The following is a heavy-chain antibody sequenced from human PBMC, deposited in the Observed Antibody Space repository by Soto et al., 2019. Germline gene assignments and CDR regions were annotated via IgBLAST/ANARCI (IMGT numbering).Heavy chain of an antibody. Sequence: ASVKVSCKPSGYTFTDLYIHWVRQAPGLGLEWMGWIDPNSGGSRKTQKFQGSLTMTRDTSTSTVYMELSSLRSDDTAVYYCARDNYGPLSFDFWGLGTLVTVSS. V-gene: IGHV1-2*02. D-gene: IGHD3-10*01. J-gene: IGHJ4*02. CDR1: GYTFTDLY. CDR2: IDPNSGGS. CDR3: ARDNYGPLSFDF.